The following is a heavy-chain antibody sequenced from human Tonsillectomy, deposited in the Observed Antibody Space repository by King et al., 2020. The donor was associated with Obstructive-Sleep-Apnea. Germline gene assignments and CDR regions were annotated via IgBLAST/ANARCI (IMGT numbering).Heavy chain of an antibody. CDR3: ARGNGYNYLGGGFDY. CDR1: GGSISSYY. D-gene: IGHD5-24*01. V-gene: IGHV4-59*01. J-gene: IGHJ4*02. Sequence: VQLQESGPGLVKPSETLSLTCTVSGGSISSYYWSWIRQPPGKGLEWIGYIYYSGSTNYNPSLKSRVTISVDTSKNQFSLKLSSVTAADTAVYYCARGNGYNYLGGGFDYWGQGTLVTVSS. CDR2: IYYSGST.